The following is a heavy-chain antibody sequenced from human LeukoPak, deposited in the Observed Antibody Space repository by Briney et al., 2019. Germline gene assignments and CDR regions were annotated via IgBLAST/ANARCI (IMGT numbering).Heavy chain of an antibody. V-gene: IGHV4-59*01. J-gene: IGHJ6*02. CDR3: ARDTGAGRGVYYYYGRDV. CDR1: GDSISSYY. D-gene: IGHD6-19*01. Sequence: SETLSLTCTVSGDSISSYYWSWIRQPPGKGLEWIGYIYYSGSTNYNPSLKSRVTISVDTSKNQFSLKLSSVTAADTAVYYCARDTGAGRGVYYYYGRDVGAQGPTVPVPS. CDR2: IYYSGST.